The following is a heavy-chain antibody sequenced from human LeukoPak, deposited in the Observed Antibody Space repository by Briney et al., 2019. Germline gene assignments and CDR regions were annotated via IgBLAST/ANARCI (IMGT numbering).Heavy chain of an antibody. CDR1: CGSISSGGYY. CDR3: ARDPGEMAIIGDAFDT. Sequence: SETLSLTWTVSCGSISSGGYYWSWIRQHPGKGVEGIGYIYYSGSTYYKPSLKSRVTISVDTSKYQFSLKLSSVTAADTAVYYCARDPGEMAIIGDAFDTWGQGTMVTVSS. V-gene: IGHV4-31*02. J-gene: IGHJ3*02. CDR2: IYYSGST. D-gene: IGHD5-24*01.